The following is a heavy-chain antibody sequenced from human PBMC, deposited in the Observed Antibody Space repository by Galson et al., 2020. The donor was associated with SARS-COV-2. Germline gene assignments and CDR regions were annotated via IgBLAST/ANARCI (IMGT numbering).Heavy chain of an antibody. D-gene: IGHD3-9*01. CDR2: ISYDGSNK. V-gene: IGHV3-30*03. Sequence: GESLKISCAASGFTFSSYGMHWVRQAPGKGLEWVAVISYDGSNKYYADSVKGRFTISRDNSKNTLYLQMNSLRAEDTAVYYCARDGAYYDILTGYLAPGYYYYGMDVWGQGTTVTVSS. CDR1: GFTFSSYG. CDR3: ARDGAYYDILTGYLAPGYYYYGMDV. J-gene: IGHJ6*02.